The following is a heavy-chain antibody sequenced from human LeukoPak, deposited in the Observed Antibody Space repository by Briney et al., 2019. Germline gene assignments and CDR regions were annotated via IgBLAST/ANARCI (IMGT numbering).Heavy chain of an antibody. Sequence: SETLSPTCTVSGGSISSYYWSWIRQPPGKGLEWIGYIYYSGSTNYNPSLKSRVTISVDTSKNQFSLKLSSVTAADTAVYYCAKGAGPPWFDPWGQGTLVTVSS. V-gene: IGHV4-59*01. CDR3: AKGAGPPWFDP. CDR2: IYYSGST. D-gene: IGHD6-19*01. CDR1: GGSISSYY. J-gene: IGHJ5*02.